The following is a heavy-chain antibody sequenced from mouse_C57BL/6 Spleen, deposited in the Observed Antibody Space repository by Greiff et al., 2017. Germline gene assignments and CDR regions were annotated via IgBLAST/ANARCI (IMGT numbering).Heavy chain of an antibody. D-gene: IGHD3-2*02. CDR3: ARSGSSGYEGFAY. CDR2: INPSSGYT. Sequence: VQRVESGAELARPGASVKMSCKASGYTFTSYTMHWVKQRPGQGLEWIGYINPSSGYTKYNQKFKDKATLTADKSSSTAYMQLSSLTSEDSAVYYCARSGSSGYEGFAYWGQGTLVTVSA. J-gene: IGHJ3*01. CDR1: GYTFTSYT. V-gene: IGHV1-4*01.